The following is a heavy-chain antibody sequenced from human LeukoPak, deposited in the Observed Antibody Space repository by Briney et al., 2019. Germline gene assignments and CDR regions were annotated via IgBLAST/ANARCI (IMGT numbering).Heavy chain of an antibody. D-gene: IGHD2-15*01. Sequence: GGSLRLSCAASGFTFSSYWMSWVRQAPGKGLEWVANIKQDGSEIYYVDSVKGRFTISRDNAKNSLYLQMNSLRAEDTAVYYCARDPRYCSGGSCYFGYFDYWGQGTLVTVSS. CDR2: IKQDGSEI. V-gene: IGHV3-7*01. CDR1: GFTFSSYW. CDR3: ARDPRYCSGGSCYFGYFDY. J-gene: IGHJ4*02.